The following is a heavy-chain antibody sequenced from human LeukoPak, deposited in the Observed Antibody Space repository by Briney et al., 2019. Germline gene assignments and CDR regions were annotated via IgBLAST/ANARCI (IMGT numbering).Heavy chain of an antibody. J-gene: IGHJ3*02. V-gene: IGHV4-59*01. D-gene: IGHD2-21*02. CDR1: GGSISSYY. CDR3: ARENDFDAFDI. CDR2: IYYSGST. Sequence: SETLSLTCTVSGGSISSYYWSWIRQPPGKGLEWIGYIYYSGSTNYNPSLKSRVTISVDTSKNQFSLKLSSVTAADTAVYYCARENDFDAFDIWGQGTMVTVFS.